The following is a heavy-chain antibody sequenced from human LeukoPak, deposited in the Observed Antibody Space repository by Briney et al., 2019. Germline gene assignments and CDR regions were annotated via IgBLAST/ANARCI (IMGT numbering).Heavy chain of an antibody. Sequence: GGSLRLSCAASGLTFSSHWMHWVRQAPGRGLVWVSRITNDGSSTTYADSVKGRFTISRDNSKNTLYLQMNSLRAEDTAVYYCAKQTDGDYGGADYYYYYGMDVWGQGTTVTVSS. V-gene: IGHV3-74*01. CDR2: ITNDGSST. CDR1: GLTFSSHW. CDR3: AKQTDGDYGGADYYYYYGMDV. D-gene: IGHD4-17*01. J-gene: IGHJ6*02.